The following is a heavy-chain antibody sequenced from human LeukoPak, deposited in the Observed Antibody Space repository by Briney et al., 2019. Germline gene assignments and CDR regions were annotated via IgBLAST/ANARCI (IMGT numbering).Heavy chain of an antibody. Sequence: ASVKVSCKASGYSFTSHDMHWVRQAPGQRLEWMGWINAGNGNTKYSQEFQGRVTFSRDTSINTVYLDMTSLTSEDTAVYYCARGGRYYDSSIDVYFDYHFMQVWGTGTTVTVSS. J-gene: IGHJ6*03. V-gene: IGHV1-3*03. CDR1: GYSFTSHD. CDR2: INAGNGNT. D-gene: IGHD3-3*01. CDR3: ARGGRYYDSSIDVYFDYHFMQV.